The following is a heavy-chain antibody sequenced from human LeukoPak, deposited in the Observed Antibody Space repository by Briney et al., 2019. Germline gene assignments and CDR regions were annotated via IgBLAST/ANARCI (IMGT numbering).Heavy chain of an antibody. CDR3: ARHPLIASRVWYFDL. CDR2: IYYSGKT. CDR1: GGSIIRSDYY. Sequence: SETLSLPCTVSGGSIIRSDYYWAWIRPPPGKGLEWIGSIYYSGKTYYNPSLKSRVTVSVDTSKNQFSLKLSSVAAADTAVFYCARHPLIASRVWYFDLWGRGTLVTVSS. J-gene: IGHJ2*01. D-gene: IGHD2-21*01. V-gene: IGHV4-39*01.